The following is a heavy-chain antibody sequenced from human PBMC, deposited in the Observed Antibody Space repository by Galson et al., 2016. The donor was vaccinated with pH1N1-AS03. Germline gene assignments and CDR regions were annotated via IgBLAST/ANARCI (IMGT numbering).Heavy chain of an antibody. CDR3: AKVGIVISSGWYGRFDY. D-gene: IGHD6-19*01. V-gene: IGHV1-3*01. Sequence: SVKVSCKASGYSFINYAIHWVCQAPGQRLEWMGWLNSTSGNTEYSQKFQGRVTITRDTSASTASMELSSLRSEDTAVYYCAKVGIVISSGWYGRFDYWGQGTLVTVSS. J-gene: IGHJ4*02. CDR2: LNSTSGNT. CDR1: GYSFINYA.